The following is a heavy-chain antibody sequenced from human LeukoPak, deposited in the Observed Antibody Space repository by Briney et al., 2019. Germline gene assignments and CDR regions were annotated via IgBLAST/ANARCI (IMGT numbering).Heavy chain of an antibody. CDR1: GFTFSSYG. Sequence: GGSLRLSCAASGFTFSSYGMHWVRQAPGKGLEWVAVIWYDGSNKYYADSVKGRFTISRDNSKNTLYLQMNSLRAEDTAVYYCAREHDVLRYFDWLLYPDYWGQGTLVTVSS. CDR3: AREHDVLRYFDWLLYPDY. V-gene: IGHV3-33*01. D-gene: IGHD3-9*01. J-gene: IGHJ4*02. CDR2: IWYDGSNK.